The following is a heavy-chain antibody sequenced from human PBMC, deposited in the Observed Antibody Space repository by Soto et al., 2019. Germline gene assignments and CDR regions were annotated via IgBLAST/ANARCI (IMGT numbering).Heavy chain of an antibody. J-gene: IGHJ5*02. CDR2: TYYRSRFSS. CDR3: VRGHYSSSGWFDP. CDR1: VDSVSSYSAA. D-gene: IGHD3-10*01. Sequence: PSQTLSLTCAISVDSVSSYSAAWNWIRQSPSGGLEWLGRTYYRSRFSSDYAESVKSRIIINPDTSKNQFSLQLKSVTPEDTAVYYCVRGHYSSSGWFDPLGQGTPVTVSS. V-gene: IGHV6-1*01.